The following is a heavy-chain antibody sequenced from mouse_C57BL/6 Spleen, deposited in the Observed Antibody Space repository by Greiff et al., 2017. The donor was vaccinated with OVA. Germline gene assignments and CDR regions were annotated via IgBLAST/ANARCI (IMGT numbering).Heavy chain of an antibody. V-gene: IGHV1-64*01. D-gene: IGHD2-4*01. J-gene: IGHJ2*01. CDR1: GYTFTSYW. CDR3: AKGGKPGYDYADY. CDR2: IHPNSGST. Sequence: VQLQQPGAELVKPGASVKLSCKASGYTFTSYWMHWVKQRPGQGLEWIGMIHPNSGSTNYNEQFKSKATLPVDKSSSTAYMQLMSLTAEDSAVYYCAKGGKPGYDYADYWGQGTTLTVSS.